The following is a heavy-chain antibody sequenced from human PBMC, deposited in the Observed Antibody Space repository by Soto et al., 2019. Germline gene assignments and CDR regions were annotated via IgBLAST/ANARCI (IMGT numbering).Heavy chain of an antibody. V-gene: IGHV3-53*01. CDR2: MYSGGST. J-gene: IGHJ3*02. Sequence: SLRLSCAASGFTVSSNYMSWVRQAPGKGLEWVSVMYSGGSTYYADSVKGRFTISRDISKNTLYLQMNSLRAEDTAVYYCARGALPRGGGAFDIWGQGTMVTVSS. CDR1: GFTVSSNY. CDR3: ARGALPRGGGAFDI. D-gene: IGHD3-10*01.